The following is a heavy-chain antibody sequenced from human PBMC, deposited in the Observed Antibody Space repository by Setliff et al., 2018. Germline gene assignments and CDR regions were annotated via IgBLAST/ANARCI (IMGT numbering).Heavy chain of an antibody. V-gene: IGHV1-18*01. CDR2: ISAYNGNT. Sequence: ASVKVSCKDSGYTFSTYGISWVRQAPGQGLEWMGWISAYNGNTNYAQKLRGRVTMTTDTSTSTAYMELRSLRSDDTAVYYCARDFPPLYSSSFSDAFDIWGQGTMVTV. CDR3: ARDFPPLYSSSFSDAFDI. J-gene: IGHJ3*02. D-gene: IGHD6-6*01. CDR1: GYTFSTYG.